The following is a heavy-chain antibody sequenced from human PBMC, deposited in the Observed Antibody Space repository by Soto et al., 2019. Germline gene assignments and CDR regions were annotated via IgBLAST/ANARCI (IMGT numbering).Heavy chain of an antibody. D-gene: IGHD1-26*01. CDR2: ISSSGSTI. CDR1: GFTFSSYE. J-gene: IGHJ4*02. V-gene: IGHV3-48*03. CDR3: ARVRPPKLRKSPIDY. Sequence: SLRLSCAASGFTFSSYEMNWVRQAPGKGLECVSYISSSGSTIYYADSVKGRFTISRDNAKNSLYLQMNSLRAEDTAVYYCARVRPPKLRKSPIDYWGQGXLVTVYS.